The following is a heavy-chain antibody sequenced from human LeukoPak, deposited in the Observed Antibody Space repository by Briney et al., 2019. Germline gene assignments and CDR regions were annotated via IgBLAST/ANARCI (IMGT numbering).Heavy chain of an antibody. V-gene: IGHV3-7*01. D-gene: IGHD3-3*01. Sequence: GGSPRLSCAASGFTFSSYWMSWVRQAPGKGLEWVANIKQDGSEKYYVDSVKGRFTISRDNAKNSLYLQMNSLRAEDTAVYYCARSRITIFGVVIQGYFDYWGQGTLVTVSS. CDR3: ARSRITIFGVVIQGYFDY. J-gene: IGHJ4*02. CDR1: GFTFSSYW. CDR2: IKQDGSEK.